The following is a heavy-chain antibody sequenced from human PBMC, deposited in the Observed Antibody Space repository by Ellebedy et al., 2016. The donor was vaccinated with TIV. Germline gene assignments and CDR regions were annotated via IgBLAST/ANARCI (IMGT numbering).Heavy chain of an antibody. D-gene: IGHD1-1*01. V-gene: IGHV4-39*07. J-gene: IGHJ5*02. CDR2: IYYSGST. Sequence: SETLSLTCTVSGGSISSRSNYWGWIRQPPGKGLEWIGNIYYSGSTDYNPSLKSRVSISVDTSKNQFSLKLSSVTAADTAVYYCARGGPLERDWLDPWGQGTLVTVSS. CDR3: ARGGPLERDWLDP. CDR1: GGSISSRSNY.